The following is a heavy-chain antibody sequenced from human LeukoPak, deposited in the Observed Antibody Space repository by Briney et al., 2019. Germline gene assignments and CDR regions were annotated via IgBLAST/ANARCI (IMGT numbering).Heavy chain of an antibody. J-gene: IGHJ5*02. Sequence: PGGSLRLSCAASGFTFSSYAMHWVRQAPGKGLEWVAVISYDGSNKYYADSAKGRFTTSRDNSKNTLYLQMNSLRAEDTAVYYCARSPPGIAARQVNWFDPWGQGTLVTVSS. D-gene: IGHD6-6*01. CDR1: GFTFSSYA. CDR2: ISYDGSNK. V-gene: IGHV3-30-3*01. CDR3: ARSPPGIAARQVNWFDP.